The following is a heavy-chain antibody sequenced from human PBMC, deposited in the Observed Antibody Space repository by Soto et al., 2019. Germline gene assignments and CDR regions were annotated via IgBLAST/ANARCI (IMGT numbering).Heavy chain of an antibody. CDR3: VKPGYCSGGSCRYYFDY. CDR2: ISYDGSNK. D-gene: IGHD2-15*01. V-gene: IGHV3-30*18. Sequence: QVQLVESGGGVVQPGRSLRLSCAASGFTFSNYGMHWVRQAPGKGLEWVALISYDGSNKHYADSVKGRFTISRDNSKNTLYLQINSLRAEDTAVYYCVKPGYCSGGSCRYYFDYWGQGTLVTVSS. CDR1: GFTFSNYG. J-gene: IGHJ4*02.